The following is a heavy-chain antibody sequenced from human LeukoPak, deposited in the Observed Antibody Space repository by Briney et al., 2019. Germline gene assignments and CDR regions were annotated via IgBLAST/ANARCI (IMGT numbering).Heavy chain of an antibody. CDR3: ARRTRSYYFDY. V-gene: IGHV4-39*07. J-gene: IGHJ4*02. D-gene: IGHD1-1*01. CDR2: IYYSGST. CDR1: GGSISSSSYY. Sequence: SETLSLTCTVSGGSISSSSYYWGWIRQPPGKGLEWIGSIYYSGSTYYNPSLKSRVTISVDTSKNQFSLKLSSVTAADTAVYYCARRTRSYYFDYWGQGTLVTVSS.